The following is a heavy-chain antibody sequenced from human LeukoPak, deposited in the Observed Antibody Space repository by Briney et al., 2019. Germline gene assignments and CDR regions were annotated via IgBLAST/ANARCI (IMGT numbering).Heavy chain of an antibody. J-gene: IGHJ4*02. V-gene: IGHV3-48*04. Sequence: PGGSLRLSCAASGFTFSSYSMNWVRQAPGKGLEWVSYISSSSTIYYADSVKGRFTISRDNAKNSLYLQMNSLRAEDTAVYYCARGGYDSTDYWGQGTLVTVSS. CDR3: ARGGYDSTDY. CDR1: GFTFSSYS. CDR2: ISSSSTI. D-gene: IGHD5-12*01.